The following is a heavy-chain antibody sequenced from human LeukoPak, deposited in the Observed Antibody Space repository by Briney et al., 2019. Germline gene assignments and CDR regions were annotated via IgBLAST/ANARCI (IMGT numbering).Heavy chain of an antibody. D-gene: IGHD1-26*01. V-gene: IGHV3-74*01. CDR2: INSDGSST. CDR3: ARDRWELDY. Sequence: PAGSLRLSCAASGFTFSSYCWHWVRQAPGKGLVWVSRINSDGSSTSYADSVRGRFTISRDNAKNTLYLQMNSLRAEDTAVYYSARDRWELDYWGQGTLVTVSS. J-gene: IGHJ4*02. CDR1: GFTFSSYC.